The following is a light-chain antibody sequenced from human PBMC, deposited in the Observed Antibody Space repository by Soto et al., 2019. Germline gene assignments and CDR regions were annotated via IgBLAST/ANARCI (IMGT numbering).Light chain of an antibody. CDR1: SSDVGGYNY. J-gene: IGLJ3*02. V-gene: IGLV2-8*01. Sequence: QSALTQPPSAFGSPGQSVTISCTGTSSDVGGYNYVSWYQQHPGKAPKLMIYDVTKRPSGVPDRFSGSKSGNTASLTVSGLQAEDEADYYCSSYAGSNNYWVFGGGTKLTVL. CDR2: DVT. CDR3: SSYAGSNNYWV.